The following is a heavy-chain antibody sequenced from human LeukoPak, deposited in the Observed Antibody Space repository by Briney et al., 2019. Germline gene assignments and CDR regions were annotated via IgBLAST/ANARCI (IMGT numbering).Heavy chain of an antibody. V-gene: IGHV1-69*04. J-gene: IGHJ4*02. Sequence: SVKVSCKASGGTFSSYAISWVRQAPGQGLEWMGRIIPILGIANYAQKFQGRVTITADKSTSTAYTELSSLRSEDTAVYYCARQLSGWNDYWGQGTLVTVSS. D-gene: IGHD6-19*01. CDR3: ARQLSGWNDY. CDR2: IIPILGIA. CDR1: GGTFSSYA.